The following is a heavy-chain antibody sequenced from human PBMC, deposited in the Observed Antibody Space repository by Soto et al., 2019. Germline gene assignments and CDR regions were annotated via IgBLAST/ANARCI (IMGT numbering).Heavy chain of an antibody. CDR1: SGSISSSNW. V-gene: IGHV4-4*02. D-gene: IGHD3-3*01. J-gene: IGHJ6*03. CDR2: IYHSGST. CDR3: ARVPLIFGDYYYYYYMDV. Sequence: SETLSLTCAVSSGSISSSNWWSWVRQPPGKGLEWIGEIYHSGSTNYNPSLKSRVTISVDKSKNQFSLKLSSVTAVDTAVYYCARVPLIFGDYYYYYYMDVWGKGTTVTVSS.